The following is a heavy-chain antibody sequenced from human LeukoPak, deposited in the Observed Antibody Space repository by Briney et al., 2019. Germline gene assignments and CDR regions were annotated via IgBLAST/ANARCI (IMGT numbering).Heavy chain of an antibody. J-gene: IGHJ4*02. D-gene: IGHD4-17*01. CDR1: GYTFTGYY. CDR2: INPNSGGT. V-gene: IGHV1-2*02. Sequence: ASVKVSCKASGYTFTGYYMHWVRQAPGQGLEWMGWINPNSGGTNYAQKFQGRVTMTRDTSISTAYMELSRLRSDDTAVYYCASAHDYGDYGSYYLDYWGQGTLVTVSS. CDR3: ASAHDYGDYGSYYLDY.